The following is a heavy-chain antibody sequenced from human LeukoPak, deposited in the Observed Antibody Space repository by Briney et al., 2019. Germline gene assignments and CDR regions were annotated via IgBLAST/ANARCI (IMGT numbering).Heavy chain of an antibody. CDR3: AKVGRWLVLPDFDY. J-gene: IGHJ4*02. CDR2: ISGSGGST. D-gene: IGHD6-19*01. V-gene: IGHV3-23*01. Sequence: LSLTCTVSGGSISSGGYYWSWVRQAPGKGLEWVSAISGSGGSTYYADSVKGRFTISRDNSKNTLYLQMNSLRAEDTAVYYCAKVGRWLVLPDFDYWGQGTLVTVSS. CDR1: GGSISSGGYY.